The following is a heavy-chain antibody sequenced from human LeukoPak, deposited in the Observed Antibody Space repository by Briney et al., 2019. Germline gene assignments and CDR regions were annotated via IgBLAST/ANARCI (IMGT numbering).Heavy chain of an antibody. J-gene: IGHJ6*02. D-gene: IGHD6-19*01. CDR2: INPSGGST. CDR3: ARDREAGTRYYYYYYGMDV. V-gene: IGHV1-46*01. CDR1: GYTFTSYY. Sequence: ASVKVSCKASGYTFTSYYMHWVRQAPGQGLEWMGIINPSGGSTSYAQKFQGRVTMTRDTSTSTVYMELSSLRSEDTAVYYCARDREAGTRYYYYYYGMDVWGQGTTVTVSS.